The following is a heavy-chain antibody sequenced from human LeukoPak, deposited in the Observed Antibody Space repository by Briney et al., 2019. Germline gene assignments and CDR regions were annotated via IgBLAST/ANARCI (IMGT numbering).Heavy chain of an antibody. CDR3: ASFPVQSRTFDI. CDR1: GGSISSYY. Sequence: SETLSFTCTVSGGSISSYYWSWIRQPPGKGLEWIGSIYYSGSTYYNPSLKSRVTISVDTSKNQFSLKLSSVTAADTAVYYCASFPVQSRTFDIWGQGTMVTVSS. V-gene: IGHV4-59*05. CDR2: IYYSGST. J-gene: IGHJ3*02. D-gene: IGHD1-1*01.